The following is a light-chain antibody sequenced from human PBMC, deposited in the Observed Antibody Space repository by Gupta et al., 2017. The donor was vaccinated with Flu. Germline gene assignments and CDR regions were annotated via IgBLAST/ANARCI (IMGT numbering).Light chain of an antibody. V-gene: IGLV3-21*02. J-gene: IGLJ3*02. CDR2: DDT. Sequence: SSVLSQPPSVSVAPGEAATLPCVKDKIGRNAVHWYQQRPGQAPVLVVYDDTLRPSGISDRISGSISGYTATLTISRVEVGDEADYYCQMWDSSSDHGVFGEGTKLTVL. CDR1: KIGRNA. CDR3: QMWDSSSDHGV.